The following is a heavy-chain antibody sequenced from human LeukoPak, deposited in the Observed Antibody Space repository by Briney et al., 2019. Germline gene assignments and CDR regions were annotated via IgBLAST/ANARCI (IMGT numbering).Heavy chain of an antibody. CDR2: ISYDGSNK. D-gene: IGHD2-2*02. J-gene: IGHJ4*02. V-gene: IGHV3-30-3*01. CDR3: AREGEDCSSTSCYSGYLDY. CDR1: GFTFSSYA. Sequence: GRSLRLSCAASGFTFSSYAMHWVRQAPGKGLGWVAVISYDGSNKYYADSVKGRFTISRDNSKNTLHLQMNSLRAEDTAVYYCAREGEDCSSTSCYSGYLDYWGQGTLVTVSS.